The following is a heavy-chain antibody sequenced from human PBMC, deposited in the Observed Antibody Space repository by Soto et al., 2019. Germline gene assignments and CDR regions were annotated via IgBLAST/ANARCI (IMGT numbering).Heavy chain of an antibody. D-gene: IGHD3-10*01. J-gene: IGHJ4*02. Sequence: GGSLRLSCVASGITFGGRAMSWVRQAPGEGLEWVSTITDTGGDTKYADSVRGRFTMSRDNSKKTLYLQMNSLRVEDSALYYCARGSTDSYPGSRIFDFWGRGTLVTVSS. CDR1: GITFGGRA. V-gene: IGHV3-23*01. CDR2: ITDTGGDT. CDR3: ARGSTDSYPGSRIFDF.